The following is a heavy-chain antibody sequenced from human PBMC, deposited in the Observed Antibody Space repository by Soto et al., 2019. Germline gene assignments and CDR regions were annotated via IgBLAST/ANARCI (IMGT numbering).Heavy chain of an antibody. D-gene: IGHD6-13*01. J-gene: IGHJ4*02. CDR3: ARASATVAAAAIYDY. CDR2: IYHSGIT. CDR1: GGSISSSNW. Sequence: QVQLQESGPGLVKPSGTLSLTCAVSGGSISSSNWWNWVRQPPGKGLEWIGEIYHSGITSYNPSLKSRVTISLDKPKNQFSLKLSSVTAADTAVYYCARASATVAAAAIYDYWGQGTLVTVSS. V-gene: IGHV4-4*02.